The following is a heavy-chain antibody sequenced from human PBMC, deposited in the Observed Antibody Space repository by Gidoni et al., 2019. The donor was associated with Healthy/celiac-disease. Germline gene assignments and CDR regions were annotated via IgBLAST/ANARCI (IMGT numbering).Heavy chain of an antibody. V-gene: IGHV2-5*02. CDR3: ARAVAGTGCDY. J-gene: IGHJ4*02. D-gene: IGHD6-19*01. CDR1: GFSLSTSGVG. CDR2: IYWDADK. Sequence: QITLKESDPTLVKPTQTLTLTCTFSGFSLSTSGVGVGWIRQPPGKALEWLALIYWDADKRYSPSLKSRLTITKDTSKNQVVLTMTNMDPVDTATYYCARAVAGTGCDYWGQGTLVTVSS.